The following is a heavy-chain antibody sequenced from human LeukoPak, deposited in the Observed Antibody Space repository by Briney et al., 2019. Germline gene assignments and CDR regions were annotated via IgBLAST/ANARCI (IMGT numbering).Heavy chain of an antibody. D-gene: IGHD1-1*01. J-gene: IGHJ4*02. Sequence: PGGSLRLSCAASGFIFSNSWMSWVRQAPGKGLEWVANIKEDGTEKHYVDSVKGRFTISRDNAKNALYLQMNSLRAEDTAVYYCARGYSPGHWGQGTLVTVSS. CDR1: GFIFSNSW. V-gene: IGHV3-7*01. CDR3: ARGYSPGH. CDR2: IKEDGTEK.